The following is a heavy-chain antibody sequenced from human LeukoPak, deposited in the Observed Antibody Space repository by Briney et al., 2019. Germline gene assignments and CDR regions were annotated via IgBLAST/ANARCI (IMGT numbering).Heavy chain of an antibody. CDR2: IYTSGST. J-gene: IGHJ5*02. CDR1: GGSISSYY. V-gene: IGHV4-4*09. CDR3: ASLPSIAARFGWFDP. D-gene: IGHD6-6*01. Sequence: SETLSLTCTVSGGSISSYYWSWIRQPPGKGLEWIGYIYTSGSTNYNPSLKSRVTISVDTSKNQFSLKLSSVTAAGTAVYYCASLPSIAARFGWFDPWGQGTLVTVSS.